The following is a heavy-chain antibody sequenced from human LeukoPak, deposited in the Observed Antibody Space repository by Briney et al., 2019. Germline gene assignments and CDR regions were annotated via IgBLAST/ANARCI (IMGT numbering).Heavy chain of an antibody. Sequence: PGGSLRLSCAASGFTFSSYSMNWVRQAPGKGLEWVSSISSSSSYIYYADSVKGRFTISRDNAKNSLYLQMNSLRAEDTAVYFCARTQNLGSGSYGFDYWGQGTLVTVSS. CDR2: ISSSSSYI. V-gene: IGHV3-21*01. CDR3: ARTQNLGSGSYGFDY. CDR1: GFTFSSYS. J-gene: IGHJ4*02. D-gene: IGHD3-10*01.